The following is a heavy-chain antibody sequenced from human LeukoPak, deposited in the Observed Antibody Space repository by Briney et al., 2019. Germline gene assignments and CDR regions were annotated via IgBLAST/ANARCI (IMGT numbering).Heavy chain of an antibody. Sequence: GGSLRLSCAASGFTFDDYAMHWVRQAPGKGLEWVSLISGDGGSTYYADSVKGRFTISRDNSKNSLYLQMNSLRTEDTALYYCAKSGYYYDSSGYYPDAFDIWGQGTMVTASS. CDR3: AKSGYYYDSSGYYPDAFDI. J-gene: IGHJ3*02. D-gene: IGHD3-22*01. CDR2: ISGDGGST. V-gene: IGHV3-43*02. CDR1: GFTFDDYA.